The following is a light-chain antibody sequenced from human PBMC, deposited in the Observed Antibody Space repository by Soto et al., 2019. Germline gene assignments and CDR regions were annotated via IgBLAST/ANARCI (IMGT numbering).Light chain of an antibody. CDR2: ETS. J-gene: IGKJ2*01. V-gene: IGKV1-39*01. CDR3: QQSFSPPYT. Sequence: IQMTQSPSSLSASVGDRVTITCRASQSLSSRLTWYQQKPGEAPKLLIYETSSLHSGVPSRFSGSGSETDFTLTINSLQPEDFATYYCQQSFSPPYTFGQGTKLEIK. CDR1: QSLSSR.